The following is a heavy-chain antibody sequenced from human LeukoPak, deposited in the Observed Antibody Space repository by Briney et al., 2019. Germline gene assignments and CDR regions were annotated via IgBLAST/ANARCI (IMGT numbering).Heavy chain of an antibody. CDR2: INQDGHEK. CDR1: GFTFSSYW. J-gene: IGHJ6*02. CDR3: VRDMDV. Sequence: GALRLSCVTSGFTFSSYWMTWVRQAPGKGLEWVANINQDGHEKNYVDSVKGRFTMSRDNPKNSVYLQTNSLRAEDTAVYFCVRDMDVWAQGTTVTVSS. V-gene: IGHV3-7*05.